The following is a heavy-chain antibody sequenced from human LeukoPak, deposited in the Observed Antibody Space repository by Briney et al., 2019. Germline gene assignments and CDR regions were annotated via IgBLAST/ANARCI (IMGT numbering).Heavy chain of an antibody. J-gene: IGHJ4*02. CDR3: AKIIAAASKFDY. D-gene: IGHD6-13*01. CDR1: GFTFSSYA. V-gene: IGHV3-23*01. Sequence: GGSLRLSCAASGFTFSSYAMSWVRQAPGKGLEWVSAISGSGGSTYYADSVKGRFTISRDNSKNTLYLQMSSLRAEDTAVYYCAKIIAAASKFDYWGQGTLVTVSS. CDR2: ISGSGGST.